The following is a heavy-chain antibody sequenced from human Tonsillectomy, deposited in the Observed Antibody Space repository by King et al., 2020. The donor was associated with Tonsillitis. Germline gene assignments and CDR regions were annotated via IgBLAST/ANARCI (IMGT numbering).Heavy chain of an antibody. V-gene: IGHV3-7*03. Sequence: VQLVESGGGLVQPGGSLRLSCAASGFTFSSYRMSWVRQAPGKGLEWVANIKQDGSEKYYVDSVKGRFTISRDNAKNSLYLQMNSLRAEDTAVYYCARAPGIAVAADYWGQGTLVTVSS. J-gene: IGHJ4*02. CDR2: IKQDGSEK. CDR3: ARAPGIAVAADY. D-gene: IGHD6-19*01. CDR1: GFTFSSYR.